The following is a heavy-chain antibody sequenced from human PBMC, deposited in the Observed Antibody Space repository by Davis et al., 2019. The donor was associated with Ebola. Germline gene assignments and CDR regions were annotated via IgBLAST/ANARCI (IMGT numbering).Heavy chain of an antibody. CDR2: VYFSGST. Sequence: MPSETLSLTCTVSGGSISSHYWSWIRQSPEKGLEWIGYVYFSGSTNYNPSLKSRVTISVDTSKNQFSLKLSSVTAADTAVYYCAPQPYSSSWYFDYWGQGTLVTVSS. J-gene: IGHJ4*02. CDR1: GGSISSHY. D-gene: IGHD6-13*01. V-gene: IGHV4-4*08. CDR3: APQPYSSSWYFDY.